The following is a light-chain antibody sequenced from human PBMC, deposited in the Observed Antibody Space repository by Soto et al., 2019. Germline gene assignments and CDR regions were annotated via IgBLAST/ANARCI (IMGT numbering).Light chain of an antibody. CDR3: QQFSSYPLT. J-gene: IGKJ4*01. CDR1: QSIGSY. Sequence: EIVLTQSPATLSLSPGERATLSCRASQSIGSYLAWYQQKPGQAPRLLIYDASNRAPGIPARFSGSGSGTDFTLTISSLESEDFAVYYCQQFSSYPLTFGGGTKVDIK. CDR2: DAS. V-gene: IGKV3-11*01.